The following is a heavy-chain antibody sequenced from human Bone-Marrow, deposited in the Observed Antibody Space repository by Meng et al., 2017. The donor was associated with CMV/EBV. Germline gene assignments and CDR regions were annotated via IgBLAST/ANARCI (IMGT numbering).Heavy chain of an antibody. Sequence: GSPLRLSCAASGFTFSSYWMSWVRQAPGKGLEWVANIKQDGSEKYYVDSVKGRFTISRDNAKNSLYLQMNSLRAEDTAVYYCARDGLELRYYYYGMDVWGQGTTVTVSS. CDR2: IKQDGSEK. J-gene: IGHJ6*02. CDR1: GFTFSSYW. V-gene: IGHV3-7*01. CDR3: ARDGLELRYYYYGMDV. D-gene: IGHD1-7*01.